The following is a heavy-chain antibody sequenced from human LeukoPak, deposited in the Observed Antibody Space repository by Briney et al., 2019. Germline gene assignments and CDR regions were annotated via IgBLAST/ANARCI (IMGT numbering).Heavy chain of an antibody. CDR3: AXXXXTXGYYYPPXXFDP. J-gene: IGHJ5*02. CDR1: GFTVSTNY. Sequence: GGSLRLSCAASGFTVSTNYMTWVRQAPGKGLEWVSVLFRGGSTYYADSVKGRFTISRDDSKNTLYLQMNSLRAEDTAVYYCAXXXXTXGYYYPPXXFDPWGXGTLVTVSP. D-gene: IGHD3-22*01. V-gene: IGHV3-53*01. CDR2: LFRGGST.